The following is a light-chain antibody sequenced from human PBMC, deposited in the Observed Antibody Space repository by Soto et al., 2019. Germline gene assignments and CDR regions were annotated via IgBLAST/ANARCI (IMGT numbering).Light chain of an antibody. J-gene: IGKJ2*01. V-gene: IGKV3-20*01. CDR2: GAS. CDR3: QQYGSSPPYT. Sequence: EMVLTQSPGTLSLSPGESATHSCRASHSVSSSYLAWYQQKPGQAPRLLIYGASSRATGIPERFSGSGSGTDFTLTISRLEPEDFAVYYCQQYGSSPPYTFGQGTKLEIK. CDR1: HSVSSSY.